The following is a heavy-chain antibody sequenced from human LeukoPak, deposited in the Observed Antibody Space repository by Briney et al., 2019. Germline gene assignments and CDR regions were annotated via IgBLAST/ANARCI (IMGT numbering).Heavy chain of an antibody. CDR2: MYYDGSS. Sequence: SETLSLTCTVSGGSINSGTFYWGWIRQPPGKGLEWIGSMYYDGSSYYNPSLKSRVTTSVDTSKNQFSLDLSFVTAADTALYYCVRHISTNTGYFDSCGQGTLVTVSS. J-gene: IGHJ4*02. CDR1: GGSINSGTFY. CDR3: VRHISTNTGYFDS. D-gene: IGHD5-24*01. V-gene: IGHV4-39*01.